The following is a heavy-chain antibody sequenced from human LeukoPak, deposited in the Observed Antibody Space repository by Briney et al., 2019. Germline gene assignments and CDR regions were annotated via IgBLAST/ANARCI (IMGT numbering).Heavy chain of an antibody. Sequence: SETLSLTCAVYGGSFSGYYWSWIRQPPGKGLEWIGEINHSGSTNYNPSLKSRVTISVDTSKNQFSLKLSSVTAADTAVYYCARGLGPRATFDYWGRGTLVTVSS. CDR2: INHSGST. CDR1: GGSFSGYY. J-gene: IGHJ4*02. V-gene: IGHV4-34*01. CDR3: ARGLGPRATFDY.